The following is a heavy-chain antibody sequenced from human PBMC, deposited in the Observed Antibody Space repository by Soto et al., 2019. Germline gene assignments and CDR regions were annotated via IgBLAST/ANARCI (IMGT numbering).Heavy chain of an antibody. CDR2: MNPNSCNT. D-gene: IGHD1-26*01. V-gene: IGHV1-8*01. CDR1: GYTFTSYD. J-gene: IGHJ5*02. Sequence: ASVKVSCKASGYTFTSYDINWVRQATGQGLEWMGWMNPNSCNTGYAQKFQGRVTMTRNTSISTAYMELSSLRYEDTAVYYCASPTNRSNNWFDPWRQGTLVTV. CDR3: ASPTNRSNNWFDP.